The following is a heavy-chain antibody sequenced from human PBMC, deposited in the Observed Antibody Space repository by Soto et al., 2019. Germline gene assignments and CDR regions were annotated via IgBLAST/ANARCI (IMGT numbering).Heavy chain of an antibody. J-gene: IGHJ6*02. V-gene: IGHV1-69*08. CDR2: IIPILGIA. CDR3: ARDRPGVVPAAMSRYGMDV. Sequence: QVQLVQSGAEVKKPGSSVKVSCKASGGTFSSYTISWVRQAPGQGLEWMGRIIPILGIANYAQKFQGRVTITAGTPTSTAYMELGSLRPEDTAVYYCARDRPGVVPAAMSRYGMDVWGQGSTVTVSS. CDR1: GGTFSSYT. D-gene: IGHD2-2*01.